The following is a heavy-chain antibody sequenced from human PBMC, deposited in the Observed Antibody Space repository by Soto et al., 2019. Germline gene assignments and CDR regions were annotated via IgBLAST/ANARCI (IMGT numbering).Heavy chain of an antibody. CDR1: GFTFSSYG. CDR2: ISYDGSNK. J-gene: IGHJ6*02. V-gene: IGHV3-30*18. CDR3: ANNRELDSPMTTQPRYYYYGMDV. D-gene: IGHD4-17*01. Sequence: QVQLVESGGGVVQPGRSLRLSCAASGFTFSSYGMHWVRQAPGKGLEWVAVISYDGSNKYYADSVKGRFTISRDNSKNTLYLQMNSLRAEATAVYYCANNRELDSPMTTQPRYYYYGMDVWGQGTTVTVSS.